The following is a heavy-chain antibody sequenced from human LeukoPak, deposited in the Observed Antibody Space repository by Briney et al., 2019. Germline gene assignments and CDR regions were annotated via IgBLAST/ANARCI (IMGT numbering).Heavy chain of an antibody. J-gene: IGHJ4*02. CDR3: ARKSMDYYGSGDFDY. D-gene: IGHD3-10*01. Sequence: SGTLSLTCAVSGASISRSNWWSWVRQPPGKGLEWIGEVLHSGSTNYNPSLKSRVTISVDKSKNQFSLKLSSVTAADTAVYYCARKSMDYYGSGDFDYWGQGTLVTVSS. CDR2: VLHSGST. V-gene: IGHV4-4*02. CDR1: GASISRSNW.